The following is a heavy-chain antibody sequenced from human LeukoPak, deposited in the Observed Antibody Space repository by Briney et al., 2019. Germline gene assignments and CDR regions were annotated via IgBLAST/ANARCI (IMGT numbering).Heavy chain of an antibody. J-gene: IGHJ6*03. CDR2: MNPNSGNT. CDR3: AIRVNSSSWFSYYYYYMDV. CDR1: GYTFTSYD. V-gene: IGHV1-8*01. Sequence: ASVKVSCTASGYTFTSYDINWVRQATGQGLEWMGWMNPNSGNTGYAQKFQGRVTMTRNTSISTAYMELSSLRSEDTAVYYCAIRVNSSSWFSYYYYYMDVWGKGTTVTISS. D-gene: IGHD6-13*01.